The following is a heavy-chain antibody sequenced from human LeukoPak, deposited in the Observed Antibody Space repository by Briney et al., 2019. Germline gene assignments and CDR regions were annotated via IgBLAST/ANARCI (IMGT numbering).Heavy chain of an antibody. J-gene: IGHJ4*02. CDR3: ARLWAAAADY. CDR1: GGSISSYY. CDR2: IYYSGST. Sequence: TPETLSLTCTVSGGSISSYYWSWIRQPPGKGLEWIGYIYYSGSTNYNPSLKSRVTISVDTSKNQFSLKLSSVTAADTAVYYCARLWAAAADYWGQGTLVTVSS. D-gene: IGHD6-13*01. V-gene: IGHV4-59*08.